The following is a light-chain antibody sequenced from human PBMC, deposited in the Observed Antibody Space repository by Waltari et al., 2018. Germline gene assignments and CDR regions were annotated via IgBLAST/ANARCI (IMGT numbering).Light chain of an antibody. V-gene: IGLV2-23*01. J-gene: IGLJ1*01. CDR1: SSDVGGYNL. CDR3: CSYAGSRTFV. Sequence: QSALTQPASVSGSPGQSITISCTGTSSDVGGYNLVSWYQKHPGKAPKSIIYEGSKRPSGVSTRFSGSKSGNTASLTISGLQAEDEANYYCCSYAGSRTFVFGTGTKVTVL. CDR2: EGS.